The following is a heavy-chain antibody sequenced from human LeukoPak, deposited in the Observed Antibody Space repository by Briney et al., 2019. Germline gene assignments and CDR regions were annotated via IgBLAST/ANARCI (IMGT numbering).Heavy chain of an antibody. D-gene: IGHD3-22*01. V-gene: IGHV3-23*01. CDR1: GFTFSSDA. CDR2: LTGSGASA. J-gene: IGHJ4*02. CDR3: AKVSSPYHYDSGGRNYYFDY. Sequence: GGSLRLSCAASGFTFSSDAMSWVRQAPGKGLEWVSGLTGSGASAYYAGSVKGRFTISRNNSKNTLYLQLNSLRAEDTAVYYCAKVSSPYHYDSGGRNYYFDYWGQGTLVTVSS.